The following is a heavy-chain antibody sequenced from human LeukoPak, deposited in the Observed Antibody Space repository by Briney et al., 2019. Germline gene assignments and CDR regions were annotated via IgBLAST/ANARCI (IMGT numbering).Heavy chain of an antibody. J-gene: IGHJ4*02. Sequence: GGSLRLSRAASGFTFSSYAMHWVRQAPGKGLEWVAVISYDGSNKYYADSVKGRFTISRDNSKNTLYLQMNSLRAEDTAVYYCARGGYSYGYGPPFFDYWGQGTLVTVSS. V-gene: IGHV3-30-3*01. D-gene: IGHD5-18*01. CDR1: GFTFSSYA. CDR3: ARGGYSYGYGPPFFDY. CDR2: ISYDGSNK.